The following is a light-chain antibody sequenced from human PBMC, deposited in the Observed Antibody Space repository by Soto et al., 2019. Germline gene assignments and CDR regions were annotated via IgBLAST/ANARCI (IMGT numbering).Light chain of an antibody. CDR3: QQYYSYPFT. J-gene: IGKJ3*01. CDR1: QSISTW. V-gene: IGKV1-5*01. CDR2: DAS. Sequence: DIQMTQSPSTLSASVGDGVTITCRASQSISTWLAWYQQKPGKAPKLLIYDASTLESGVPSRFSGSGSGTEFTLTISCLQSEDFATYYCQQYYSYPFTFGPGTKVDIK.